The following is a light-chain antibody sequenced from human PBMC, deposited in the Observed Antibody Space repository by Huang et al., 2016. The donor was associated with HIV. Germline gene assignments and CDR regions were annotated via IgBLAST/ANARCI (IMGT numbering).Light chain of an antibody. CDR1: QSVLHSSNNKNY. CDR2: WAS. CDR3: QQYYSTSGYT. J-gene: IGKJ2*01. V-gene: IGKV4-1*01. Sequence: DIVMTQSPDSLVVSLGERATINCKSSQSVLHSSNNKNYLTWYQKIPGHPPKLLIYWASTRESGVPARFSGSGSGTDFTLTISSLQAEDVAVYYCQQYYSTSGYTFGQGTKLEIK.